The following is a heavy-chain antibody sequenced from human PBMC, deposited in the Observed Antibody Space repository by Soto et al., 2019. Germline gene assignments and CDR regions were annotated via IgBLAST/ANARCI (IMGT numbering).Heavy chain of an antibody. D-gene: IGHD3-10*01. CDR1: GGTFSSYT. Sequence: QVQLVQSGAEVKKPGSSVKVSCKASGGTFSSYTISWVRQAPGQGLEWMGRIIPILGIANYAQKFQGRVTITADKSTSTAYMELSSLRSEDTAVYYCASRDAVVRGVIIPYTFDYWGQGTLVTVSS. J-gene: IGHJ4*02. CDR2: IIPILGIA. CDR3: ASRDAVVRGVIIPYTFDY. V-gene: IGHV1-69*02.